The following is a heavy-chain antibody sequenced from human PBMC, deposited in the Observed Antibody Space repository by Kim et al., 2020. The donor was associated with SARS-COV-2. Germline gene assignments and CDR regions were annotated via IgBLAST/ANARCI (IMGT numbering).Heavy chain of an antibody. CDR3: SPDWRGYSDCAGPTFD. Sequence: SETLSLTCAVSGGSISTGNWWSWVRQSPAKGLVWIGQIYHSGSTTYNKPPQSRVTTIAVKSTNKHSLKQLTAIAAATAAYFCSPDWRGYSDCAGPTFD. J-gene: IGHJ5*01. D-gene: IGHD3-3*01. V-gene: IGHV4-4*02. CDR1: GGSISTGNW. CDR2: IYHSGST.